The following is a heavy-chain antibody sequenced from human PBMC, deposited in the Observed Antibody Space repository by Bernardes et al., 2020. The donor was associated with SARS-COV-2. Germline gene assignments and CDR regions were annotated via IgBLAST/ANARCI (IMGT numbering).Heavy chain of an antibody. CDR3: ARDFGGNSDY. D-gene: IGHD2-15*01. V-gene: IGHV3-74*01. CDR1: GLSVSAYW. J-gene: IGHJ4*02. Sequence: GGSLRLSRAASGLSVSAYWMHWVRQAPGEGLVWVSRINEDGSIINYADSVKGRFTISRDIADNMVYLQMNSLRAEDTAVYYCARDFGGNSDYWGQGTLVTVSS. CDR2: INEDGSII.